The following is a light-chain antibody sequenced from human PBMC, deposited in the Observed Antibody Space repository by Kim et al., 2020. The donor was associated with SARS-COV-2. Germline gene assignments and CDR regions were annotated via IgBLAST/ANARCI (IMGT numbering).Light chain of an antibody. CDR2: GKN. V-gene: IGLV3-19*01. J-gene: IGLJ3*02. CDR3: NSRDSLWV. CDR1: SLRSYY. Sequence: SSELTQDPAVSVALGQTVRITCQGDSLRSYYASWYQQKPGQAPVLVIYGKNNRPSGIPDRFSGSSSGNTASLTITGDQAEDEADYYCNSRDSLWVFGGGT.